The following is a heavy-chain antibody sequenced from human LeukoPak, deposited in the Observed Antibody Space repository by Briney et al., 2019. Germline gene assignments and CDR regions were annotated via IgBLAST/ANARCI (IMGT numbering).Heavy chain of an antibody. J-gene: IGHJ4*02. CDR1: GYTFTGYY. D-gene: IGHD2-21*02. CDR3: ARLSAYCGGDCPSDY. CDR2: INPNSGGT. V-gene: IGHV1-2*02. Sequence: ASVEVSCKASGYTFTGYYMHWVRQAPGQGLEWMGWINPNSGGTNYAQKFQGRVTMTRDTSISTAYMELSRLRSDDTAVYYCARLSAYCGGDCPSDYWGQGTLVTVSS.